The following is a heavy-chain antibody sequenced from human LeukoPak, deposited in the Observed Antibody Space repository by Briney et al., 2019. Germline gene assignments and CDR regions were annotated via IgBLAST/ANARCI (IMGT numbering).Heavy chain of an antibody. Sequence: GESLRLSCAASGFTFSCYSMNWVRQAPGKGLGWVSFLSSGNSTKSYAYPVKGRFTISRDNGKDSLYLQMNSLRAEDTAVYYCARDRGGSYSAIDYWGQGTLVTVSS. J-gene: IGHJ4*02. CDR1: GFTFSCYS. CDR2: LSSGNSTK. D-gene: IGHD1-26*01. V-gene: IGHV3-48*04. CDR3: ARDRGGSYSAIDY.